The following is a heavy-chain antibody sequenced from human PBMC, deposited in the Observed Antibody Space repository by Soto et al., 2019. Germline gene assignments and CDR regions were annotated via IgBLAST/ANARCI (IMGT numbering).Heavy chain of an antibody. Sequence: GSLRLSCAASGFTDSSNYMSWVRQAPGKGLEWVSVIYSGGSTYYADSVKGRFTISRDNSKNTLYLQMNSLRAEDTAGYYCASYSYVWYYFAYWRQGTLVTVSS. V-gene: IGHV3-53*01. D-gene: IGHD5-18*01. CDR3: ASYSYVWYYFAY. J-gene: IGHJ4*02. CDR1: GFTDSSNY. CDR2: IYSGGST.